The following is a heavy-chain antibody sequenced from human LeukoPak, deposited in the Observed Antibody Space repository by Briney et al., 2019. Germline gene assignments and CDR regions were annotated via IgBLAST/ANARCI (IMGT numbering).Heavy chain of an antibody. J-gene: IGHJ4*02. Sequence: PGGSLRLSCAASGFTFSSYSMNWVRQAPGKGLEWVSSISSSSSYIYYADSVKGRFTISRDNAKNSLYLQMNSLRAEDTAVYYCANAYSSRWYYFDYWGQGTLVTVSS. V-gene: IGHV3-21*01. D-gene: IGHD6-19*01. CDR1: GFTFSSYS. CDR3: ANAYSSRWYYFDY. CDR2: ISSSSSYI.